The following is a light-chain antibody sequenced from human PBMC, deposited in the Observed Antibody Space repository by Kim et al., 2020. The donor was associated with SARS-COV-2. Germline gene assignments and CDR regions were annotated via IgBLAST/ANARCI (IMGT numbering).Light chain of an antibody. Sequence: TQSPSSLSASVGDRVSITCRASQGISNYFAWYQQNPGKVPKLLIYAASALQSGVPSRFSCSGSGTDFTLTISSLQPEDVSTYYLSFGPGIKVDIK. CDR1: QGISNY. CDR3: S. CDR2: AAS. V-gene: IGKV1-27*01. J-gene: IGKJ3*01.